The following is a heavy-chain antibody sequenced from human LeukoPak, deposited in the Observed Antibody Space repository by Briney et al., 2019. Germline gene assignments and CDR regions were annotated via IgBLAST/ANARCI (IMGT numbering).Heavy chain of an antibody. CDR2: IYYSGSTYSGST. V-gene: IGHV4-39*01. CDR1: GGSISSGSYY. CDR3: ARALGGSGYSDAFDI. Sequence: PSETLSLTCTVSGGSISSGSYYWGWIRQPPGKGLEWIGSIYYSGSTYSGSTYYNPSLKSRVTISVDTSKNQFSLKLSSVTAADTAVYYCARALGGSGYSDAFDIWGQGTMVTVSS. D-gene: IGHD3-3*01. J-gene: IGHJ3*02.